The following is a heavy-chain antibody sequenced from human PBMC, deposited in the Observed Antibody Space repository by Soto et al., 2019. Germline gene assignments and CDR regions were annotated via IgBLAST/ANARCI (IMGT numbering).Heavy chain of an antibody. D-gene: IGHD1-7*01. J-gene: IGHJ4*02. Sequence: GSLRLSCAASGFTFSDHYMDWVRQAPGKGLEWVGRTRNKANSYTTEYAASVKGRFTISRDDSKNSLYLQMNSLKTEDTAVYYCARAFEGTTADYWGQGTLVTVSS. V-gene: IGHV3-72*01. CDR1: GFTFSDHY. CDR3: ARAFEGTTADY. CDR2: TRNKANSYTT.